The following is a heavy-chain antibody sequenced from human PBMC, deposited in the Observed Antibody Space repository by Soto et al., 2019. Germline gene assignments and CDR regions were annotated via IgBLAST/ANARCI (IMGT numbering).Heavy chain of an antibody. V-gene: IGHV1-46*01. J-gene: IGHJ4*02. CDR1: GYTFTSYY. Sequence: ASVKVSCTASGYTFTSYYMHWVRQAPGQGLEWMGIINPSGGSTSYAQKFQGRVTMTRDTSTSTVYMELSSLRSEDTAVYYCARDRGAAGTLDYWGQGTLVTVSS. CDR2: INPSGGST. CDR3: ARDRGAAGTLDY. D-gene: IGHD6-13*01.